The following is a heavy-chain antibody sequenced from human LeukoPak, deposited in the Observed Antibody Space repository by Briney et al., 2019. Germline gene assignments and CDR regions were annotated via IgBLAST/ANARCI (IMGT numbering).Heavy chain of an antibody. Sequence: GGSPRLSCAASGFTFSSYAMSWVRQAPGKGLEWVSAISGSGGSTYYADSVKGRFTISRDNSKNTLYLQMNSLRAEDTAVYYCAKDWYYGSGSYFDYWGQGTLVTVSS. J-gene: IGHJ4*02. V-gene: IGHV3-23*01. CDR2: ISGSGGST. CDR1: GFTFSSYA. D-gene: IGHD3-10*01. CDR3: AKDWYYGSGSYFDY.